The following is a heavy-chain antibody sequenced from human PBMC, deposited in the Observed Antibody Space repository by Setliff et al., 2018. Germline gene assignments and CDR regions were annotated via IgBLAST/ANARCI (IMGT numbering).Heavy chain of an antibody. Sequence: LRLSCAASGFTFSSYEMNWVRQAPGKGLEWVSYISGSGYTIYYADSVKGRFTISRGNAKNSLYLQMNSLRGEDTAVYYCARDYPGPDHWGQGTLVTVSS. V-gene: IGHV3-48*03. D-gene: IGHD3-16*02. J-gene: IGHJ5*02. CDR1: GFTFSSYE. CDR3: ARDYPGPDH. CDR2: ISGSGYTI.